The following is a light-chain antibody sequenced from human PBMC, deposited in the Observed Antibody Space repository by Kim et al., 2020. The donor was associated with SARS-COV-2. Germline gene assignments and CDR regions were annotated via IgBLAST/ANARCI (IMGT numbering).Light chain of an antibody. CDR2: RAS. J-gene: IGKJ4*01. CDR3: QQYGSSPRLT. CDR1: QSVRSSY. V-gene: IGKV3-20*01. Sequence: EIVLTQSPGTLSLSPGERATLSCRASQSVRSSYLAWYQQKPGQAPRLLIYRASYRATGIPDRFSGSGSGTDFTLSISRLEPEDFAVYYCQQYGSSPRLTFGGGTKVDIK.